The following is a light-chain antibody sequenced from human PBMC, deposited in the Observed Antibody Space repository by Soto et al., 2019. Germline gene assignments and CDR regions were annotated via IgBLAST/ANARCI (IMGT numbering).Light chain of an antibody. CDR2: DDT. Sequence: QSALTQPRSVSGSPGQSVTISCTGTSSDVGAYNYVSWYQQHPGKAPKLVIYDDTNRPSGVPDRFSGSKSGNTASLSISGLQAEDDADYYCCSYAGSFTVVFGGGTKVTVL. CDR3: CSYAGSFTVV. V-gene: IGLV2-11*01. J-gene: IGLJ3*02. CDR1: SSDVGAYNY.